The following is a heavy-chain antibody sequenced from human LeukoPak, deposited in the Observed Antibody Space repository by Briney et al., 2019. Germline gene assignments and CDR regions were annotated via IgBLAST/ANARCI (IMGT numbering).Heavy chain of an antibody. D-gene: IGHD3-22*01. CDR1: GYTFTGYY. CDR2: INPNSGGT. Sequence: ASVKVSCKASGYTFTGYYMHWARQAPGQGLEWMGWINPNSGGTNYAQKFQGRVTMTRDTSISTAYMELSRLGSDDTAVYYCARGYYDSSGVDYWGQGTLVTVSS. CDR3: ARGYYDSSGVDY. V-gene: IGHV1-2*02. J-gene: IGHJ4*02.